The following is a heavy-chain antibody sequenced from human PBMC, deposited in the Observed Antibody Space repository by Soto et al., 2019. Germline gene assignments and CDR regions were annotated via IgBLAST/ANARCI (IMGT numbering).Heavy chain of an antibody. Sequence: SETLSLTCTVSGGSISSGDYFWSWIRQPPGKGLEWIGYIYYSGSPSYNPSPKSRVTISVDTSKNQFSLKLSSVTAADTAVYYCASRIVAAGTDDYWGQGTLVTVSS. CDR1: GGSISSGDYF. J-gene: IGHJ4*02. D-gene: IGHD6-13*01. V-gene: IGHV4-30-4*01. CDR2: IYYSGSP. CDR3: ASRIVAAGTDDY.